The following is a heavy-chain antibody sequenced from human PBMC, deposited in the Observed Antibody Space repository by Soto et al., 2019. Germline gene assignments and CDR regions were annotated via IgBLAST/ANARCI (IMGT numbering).Heavy chain of an antibody. CDR1: GFTFSSYS. CDR3: ARGGSGSFHSYFDC. Sequence: PGGSLRLSCAASGFTFSSYSMNWVRQAPGKGLEWVSSISSSSSYIYYADSVKGRFTISRDNAKNSLYLQMNSLRAEDTAVYYCARGGSGSFHSYFDCWGQGTLVTVSS. CDR2: ISSSSSYI. V-gene: IGHV3-21*01. J-gene: IGHJ4*02. D-gene: IGHD1-26*01.